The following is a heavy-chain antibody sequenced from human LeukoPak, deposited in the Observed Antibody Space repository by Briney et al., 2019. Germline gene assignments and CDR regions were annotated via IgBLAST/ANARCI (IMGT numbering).Heavy chain of an antibody. CDR3: ARTFTVAGPIDY. V-gene: IGHV3-30*02. CDR2: IRYDGSNK. Sequence: GGSLRLSCAASRFTFSSYGMHWVRQAPGKGLEWVAFIRYDGSNKYYVDSVKGRFTISRDNSKNTLYLQMNSLRPEDTAVYYCARTFTVAGPIDYWGQGTLVTVSS. CDR1: RFTFSSYG. J-gene: IGHJ4*02. D-gene: IGHD6-19*01.